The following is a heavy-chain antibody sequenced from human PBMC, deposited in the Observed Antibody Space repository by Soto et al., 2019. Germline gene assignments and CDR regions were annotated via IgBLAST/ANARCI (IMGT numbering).Heavy chain of an antibody. CDR3: ARGVGGYYGSGSSLYYYYMDV. V-gene: IGHV4-34*01. Sequence: QVQLQQWGAGLLKPSETLSLTCAVYGGSFSGYYWSWIRQPPGKGLEWIGEINHSGSTNYNPSLKSRVTISVDTSKNQFSLKLSSVTAADTAVYYCARGVGGYYGSGSSLYYYYMDVWGKGTTVTVSS. D-gene: IGHD3-10*01. CDR2: INHSGST. CDR1: GGSFSGYY. J-gene: IGHJ6*03.